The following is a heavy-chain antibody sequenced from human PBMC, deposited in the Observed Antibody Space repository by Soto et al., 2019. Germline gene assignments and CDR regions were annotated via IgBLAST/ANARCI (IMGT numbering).Heavy chain of an antibody. D-gene: IGHD2-15*01. CDR2: TLPMLSVT. V-gene: IGHV1-69*17. CDR1: GGTFGRFS. Sequence: QVQMVQSGAEVKKPGSSVKVSCKTSGGTFGRFSISWVRQAPGQGLEWMGGTLPMLSVTNYAQKFQDRVTIIVDKTTRTAYMQLSSLRSDDTAIYYCASNSQYCSGGSCYAYWGQGTLVTVSS. J-gene: IGHJ4*02. CDR3: ASNSQYCSGGSCYAY.